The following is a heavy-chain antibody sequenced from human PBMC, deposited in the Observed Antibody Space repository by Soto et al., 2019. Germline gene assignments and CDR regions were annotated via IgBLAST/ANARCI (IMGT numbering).Heavy chain of an antibody. V-gene: IGHV3-23*01. CDR3: AKDRAAAGTYDY. CDR1: GCTFSSYA. Sequence: GGSLRLSCAASGCTFSSYAMSWVRQAPGKGLEWVSAISGSGGSTYYADSVKGRFTISRDNSKNTLYLQMNSLRAEDTAVYYCAKDRAAAGTYDYWGQGTLVTVSS. D-gene: IGHD6-13*01. CDR2: ISGSGGST. J-gene: IGHJ4*02.